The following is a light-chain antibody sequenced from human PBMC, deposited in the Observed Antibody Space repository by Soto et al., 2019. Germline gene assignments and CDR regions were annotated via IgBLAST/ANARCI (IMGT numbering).Light chain of an antibody. Sequence: QSVLTQPASVSGSPGQSITISCPGGSSYIGGYNYVSWFQQHPGKAPKLMIYEVTNRPSGVSNRFSGSKSGSTASLTISGLQAEDEADYYCSSYTSSNTLVFGTGTKVTVL. CDR3: SSYTSSNTLV. CDR1: SSYIGGYNY. V-gene: IGLV2-14*01. J-gene: IGLJ1*01. CDR2: EVT.